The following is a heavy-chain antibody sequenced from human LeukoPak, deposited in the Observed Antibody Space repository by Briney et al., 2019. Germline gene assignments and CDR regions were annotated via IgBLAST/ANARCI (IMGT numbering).Heavy chain of an antibody. D-gene: IGHD1-26*01. V-gene: IGHV4-34*01. CDR1: GGSFSGYY. CDR2: INHSGST. CDR3: ATDRGSYSGSDAFAN. J-gene: IGHJ3*02. Sequence: PSETLSLTCAVYGGSFSGYYWSWIRQPPGKGLEWIGEINHSGSTNYNPSLKSRVTISVDTSKNQFSLKLSSVTAADTAVYYCATDRGSYSGSDAFANWGQGTMVTVSS.